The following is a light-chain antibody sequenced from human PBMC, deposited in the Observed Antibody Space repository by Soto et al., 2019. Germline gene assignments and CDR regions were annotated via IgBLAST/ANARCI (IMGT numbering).Light chain of an antibody. CDR1: QSITDW. J-gene: IGKJ2*01. CDR3: QHYITYPYT. Sequence: DIQMTQSPSTLSAYVGDRVTITCRASQSITDWLAWYQQKPGKAPKLLIDKSSSIESGVPSRFSGGGSGTEFTLTISSLQPDDFSSYYCQHYITYPYTFGQGTKLESK. V-gene: IGKV1-5*03. CDR2: KSS.